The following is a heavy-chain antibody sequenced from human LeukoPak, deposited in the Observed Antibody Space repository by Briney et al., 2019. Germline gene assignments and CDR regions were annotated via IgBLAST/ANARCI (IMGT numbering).Heavy chain of an antibody. J-gene: IGHJ4*02. CDR2: IYGGGST. CDR3: ARDPYCSSTSCYTHDY. CDR1: GFSVSGNY. Sequence: PGGSLRLSCAGTGFSVSGNYMAWVRQAPGKGLEWVSTIYGGGSTYYVDSVKGRFTISRDNAKNSLYLQMNSLRAEDTAVYYCARDPYCSSTSCYTHDYWGQGTLVTVSS. D-gene: IGHD2-2*02. V-gene: IGHV3-66*01.